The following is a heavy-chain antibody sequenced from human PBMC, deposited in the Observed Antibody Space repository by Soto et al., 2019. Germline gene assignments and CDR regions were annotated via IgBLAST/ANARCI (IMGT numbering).Heavy chain of an antibody. V-gene: IGHV5-10-1*01. Sequence: PGESLKISCKGSGDSFTSYWISWVRQMPGKGLEWMGRIDPSDSYTNYSPSFQGHVTISADKSISTAYLQWSSLKASDTAMYYCASSPRGYCSRTSCRELGNYYGMDVWGQGTTVTVSS. CDR2: IDPSDSYT. J-gene: IGHJ6*02. CDR1: GDSFTSYW. D-gene: IGHD2-2*01. CDR3: ASSPRGYCSRTSCRELGNYYGMDV.